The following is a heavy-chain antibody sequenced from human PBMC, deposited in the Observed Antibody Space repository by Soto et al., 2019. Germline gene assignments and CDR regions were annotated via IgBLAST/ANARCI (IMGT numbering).Heavy chain of an antibody. J-gene: IGHJ6*02. CDR2: ISYDGSNK. D-gene: IGHD6-19*01. CDR3: AKGIRVGYSSGWSGFLGSNYSGMDV. CDR1: GFTFSSYG. Sequence: QVQLVESGGGVVQPGRSLRLSCAASGFTFSSYGMHWVRQAPGKGLEWVAVISYDGSNKYYADSVKGRFPISRDNSKNTLYLQMTSQKAEDTAVYYCAKGIRVGYSSGWSGFLGSNYSGMDVWGQGTTVTVSS. V-gene: IGHV3-30*18.